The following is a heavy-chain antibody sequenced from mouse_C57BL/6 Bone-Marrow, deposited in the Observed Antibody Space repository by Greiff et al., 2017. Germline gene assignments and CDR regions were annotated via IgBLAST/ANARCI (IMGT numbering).Heavy chain of an antibody. CDR1: GFSFHTYA. V-gene: IGHV10-1*01. J-gene: IGHJ4*01. Sequence: EVQLVESGGGLVQPKGSLQLSCAASGFSFHTYAMNWVRQAPGKGLEWVARIRSKSNNYATYYADSVKDRFTISRDDSESMIYLQMNNLKTEDTAMYYCVRHDYYGSSRYAMDYGGQGTAVTVSS. CDR3: VRHDYYGSSRYAMDY. D-gene: IGHD1-1*01. CDR2: IRSKSNNYAT.